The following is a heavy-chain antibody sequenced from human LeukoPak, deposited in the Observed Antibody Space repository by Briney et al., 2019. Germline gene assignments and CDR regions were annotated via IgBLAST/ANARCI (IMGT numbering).Heavy chain of an antibody. Sequence: ASVKVSCKASGYTFTKHGFSWVRQAPGQGLEWMGWISTYNGDTNYAQNLQGRVTMTTDTSTSTAYMEMRSLRSDDTAVYYCARDCSSTSCYNVYWGQGTLVTVSS. CDR2: ISTYNGDT. CDR1: GYTFTKHG. D-gene: IGHD2-2*02. V-gene: IGHV1-18*01. CDR3: ARDCSSTSCYNVY. J-gene: IGHJ4*02.